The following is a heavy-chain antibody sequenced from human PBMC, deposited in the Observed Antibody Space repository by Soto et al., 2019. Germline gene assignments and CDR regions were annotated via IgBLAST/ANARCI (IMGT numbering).Heavy chain of an antibody. CDR1: GYTFTSYG. CDR2: ISAYNGNT. J-gene: IGHJ4*02. D-gene: IGHD6-19*01. Sequence: ASVKVSCKASGYTFTSYGISWVRQAPGQGLEWMGWISAYNGNTNYAQKLQGRVTMTTDTSTSTAYMELRSLRSDDTAVYYCARDDSGWYITESFDYWGQGTLVTVSS. V-gene: IGHV1-18*01. CDR3: ARDDSGWYITESFDY.